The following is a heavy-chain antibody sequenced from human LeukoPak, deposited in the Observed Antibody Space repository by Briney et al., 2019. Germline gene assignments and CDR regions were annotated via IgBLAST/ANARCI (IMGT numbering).Heavy chain of an antibody. Sequence: ASVKVSCKASGYTFTSYGISWVRQAPGQGPEWMGWISAYNGNTNYAQKLQGRVTMTTDTSTSTAYMELRSLRSDDTAVYYCARDLGGYSGYDYYYYYGMDVWGQGTTVTVSS. CDR1: GYTFTSYG. D-gene: IGHD5-12*01. CDR2: ISAYNGNT. CDR3: ARDLGGYSGYDYYYYYGMDV. V-gene: IGHV1-18*01. J-gene: IGHJ6*02.